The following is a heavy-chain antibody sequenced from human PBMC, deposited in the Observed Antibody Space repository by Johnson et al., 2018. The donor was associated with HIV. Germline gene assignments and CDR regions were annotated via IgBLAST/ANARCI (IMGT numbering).Heavy chain of an antibody. Sequence: QVQLVESGGGVVQPGRSLRLSCAASGFTFSSYGMHWVRQAPGKGLEWVAVIWYDGSNKYYADSVKGRLPISRDNAKNSLYLQMNSLRAEDTALYYCARAYSGSYSPRSAFDIWGQGTMVTVSS. CDR1: GFTFSSYG. J-gene: IGHJ3*02. V-gene: IGHV3-33*01. CDR2: IWYDGSNK. D-gene: IGHD1-26*01. CDR3: ARAYSGSYSPRSAFDI.